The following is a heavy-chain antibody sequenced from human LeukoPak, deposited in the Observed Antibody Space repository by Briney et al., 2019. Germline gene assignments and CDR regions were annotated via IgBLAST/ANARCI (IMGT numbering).Heavy chain of an antibody. CDR2: ISYDGSNK. J-gene: IGHJ4*02. V-gene: IGHV3-30*04. CDR1: GFIFSSYT. Sequence: GGSLRLSCVVSGFIFSSYTMHWVRQAPGKGREWVAVISYDGSNKYYADSVKGRFTISRDNSKNTLYLQMNSLRAEDTAVYYCAKVSDWGRPSYIDYWSQGTLVTVSS. D-gene: IGHD7-27*01. CDR3: AKVSDWGRPSYIDY.